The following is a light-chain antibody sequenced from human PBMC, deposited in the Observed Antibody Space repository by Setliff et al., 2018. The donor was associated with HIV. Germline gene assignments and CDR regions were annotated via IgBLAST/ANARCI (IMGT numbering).Light chain of an antibody. J-gene: IGLJ2*01. CDR3: SSYTSSSTVV. V-gene: IGLV2-14*01. CDR1: SSDVGGYNY. Sequence: LTQPASVSGSPGQSITISCTGTSSDVGGYNYVSWYQQHPGKAPKLMIYDVSKRPSGVSNRFSGSKSGNTASLTISGLQAEDEADYYCSSYTSSSTVVFGGGTK. CDR2: DVS.